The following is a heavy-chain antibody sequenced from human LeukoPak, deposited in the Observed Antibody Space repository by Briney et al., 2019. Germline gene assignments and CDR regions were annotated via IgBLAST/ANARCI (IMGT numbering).Heavy chain of an antibody. D-gene: IGHD5-18*01. CDR3: AKSMGSSGKVDP. CDR1: GESFSGYY. J-gene: IGHJ5*02. V-gene: IGHV4-31*11. CDR2: IYYSGST. Sequence: PSETLSLTCAVYGESFSGYYWSWIRQHPGKGLKWIGYIYYSGSTYYNPSLKSRVTISVDTSKSQFSLKLSSVTAADTAVYYCAKSMGSSGKVDPWGQGTLVTVSS.